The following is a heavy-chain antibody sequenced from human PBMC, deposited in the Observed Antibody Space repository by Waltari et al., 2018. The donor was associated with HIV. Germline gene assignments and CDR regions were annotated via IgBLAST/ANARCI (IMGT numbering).Heavy chain of an antibody. V-gene: IGHV3-23*01. CDR2: ISGSGGST. CDR1: GFTFSSYA. J-gene: IGHJ4*02. CDR3: AKAHDYGGNPSVGY. Sequence: EVQLLESGGGLVQPGGSLRLSCAASGFTFSSYAMSWVRPAPGKGREGCSAISGSGGSTYYEDSVKGRFTISRDNSKNTLYLQMNSLRAEDTAVYYCAKAHDYGGNPSVGYWGQGTLVTVSS. D-gene: IGHD4-17*01.